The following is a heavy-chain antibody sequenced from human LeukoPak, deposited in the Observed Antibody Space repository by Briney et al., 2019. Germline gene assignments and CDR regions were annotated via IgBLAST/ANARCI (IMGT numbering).Heavy chain of an antibody. CDR3: ARLYYYGSGSSDY. D-gene: IGHD3-10*01. CDR1: GFIFSSYN. J-gene: IGHJ4*02. Sequence: GGSLRLSCAASGFIFSSYNMNWVRQAPGKGLEWVSFISSSSSNIYYADSVQGRFTISRDNAKNSLYLQMNSLRDEDTAVYYCARLYYYGSGSSDYWGQGTLVTVSS. CDR2: ISSSSSNI. V-gene: IGHV3-48*02.